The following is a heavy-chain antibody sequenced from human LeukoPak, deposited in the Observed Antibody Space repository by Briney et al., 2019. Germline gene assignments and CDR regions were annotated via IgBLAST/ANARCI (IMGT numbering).Heavy chain of an antibody. CDR2: IYTSGST. CDR3: ARANYYDTSGSVDY. D-gene: IGHD3-22*01. Sequence: SQTLSLTCTVSGGSISSGSYYWSWIRQPAGKGLEWIGRIYTSGSTNYNPSLKSRVTISVDTSKNQFSLKLSSVTAADTAVYYCARANYYDTSGSVDYWGQGTLVTVSS. J-gene: IGHJ4*02. CDR1: GGSISSGSYY. V-gene: IGHV4-61*02.